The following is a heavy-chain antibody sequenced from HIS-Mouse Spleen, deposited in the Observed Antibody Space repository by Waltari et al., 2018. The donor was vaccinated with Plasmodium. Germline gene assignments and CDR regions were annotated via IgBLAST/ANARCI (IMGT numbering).Heavy chain of an antibody. D-gene: IGHD7-27*01. CDR3: AREFGTGNWYFDL. J-gene: IGHJ2*01. Sequence: EVQLVESGGGLVQPGGSLRLSCAASGFTFSSYWMSWVRQAPGKGRGGVAKIKQEGSEKYYVDSVKGRFTISRDNAKNSLYLQMNSLRAEDTAVYYCAREFGTGNWYFDLWGRGTLVTVSS. CDR1: GFTFSSYW. CDR2: IKQEGSEK. V-gene: IGHV3-7*01.